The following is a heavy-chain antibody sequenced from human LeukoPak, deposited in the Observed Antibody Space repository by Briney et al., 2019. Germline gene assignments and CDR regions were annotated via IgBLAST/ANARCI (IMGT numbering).Heavy chain of an antibody. CDR2: IYSGGNT. Sequence: GGSLRLSCAASGFTVSSNCMSWVRQAPGKGLEWVSSIYSGGNTYYADSVKGRYTISRDNSKNTLYLQMNSLRAEDTAVYYCAKDRVTPTDYWGQGTLVTVSS. CDR3: AKDRVTPTDY. D-gene: IGHD2-21*02. CDR1: GFTVSSNC. V-gene: IGHV3-53*01. J-gene: IGHJ4*02.